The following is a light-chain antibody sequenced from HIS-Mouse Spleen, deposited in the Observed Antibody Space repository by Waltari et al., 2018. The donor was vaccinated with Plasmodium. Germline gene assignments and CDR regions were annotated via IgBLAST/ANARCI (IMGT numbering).Light chain of an antibody. J-gene: IGKJ5*01. CDR2: AAS. Sequence: DIQFTLSPSLLSASVADRVTITCRASHGISSYLAWYQHKRRKAPKLLCYAASTLQSGAPSRFSGSGSGKDVALTISSLQPEDFATEFGQQIKSYLPGHFGHGTRLEMK. CDR3: QQIKSYLPGH. V-gene: IGKV1-9*01. CDR1: HGISSY.